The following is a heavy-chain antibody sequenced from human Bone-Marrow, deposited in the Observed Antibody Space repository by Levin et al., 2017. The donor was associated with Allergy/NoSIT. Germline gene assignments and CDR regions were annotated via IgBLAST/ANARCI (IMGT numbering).Heavy chain of an antibody. CDR3: ATSIWDFWAGYYPREAVYARVHY. V-gene: IGHV1-69*13. CDR1: GGTFSSYS. J-gene: IGHJ4*02. D-gene: IGHD3/OR15-3a*01. CDR2: IIPFFGTT. Sequence: SVKVSCKTSGGTFSSYSLSFLRRAPGRGLEWMGGIIPFFGTTHYARKFHGRVTITADESTTTAYMDLSSLRSDDTAVYYCATSIWDFWAGYYPREAVYARVHYWGQGTLVTVSS.